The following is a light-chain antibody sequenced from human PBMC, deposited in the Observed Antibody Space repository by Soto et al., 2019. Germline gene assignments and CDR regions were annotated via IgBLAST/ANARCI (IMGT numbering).Light chain of an antibody. J-gene: IGKJ1*01. Sequence: DIQMTQSPSTLSASVGDRVTITCRASQSISMWLAWYQQKPGQAPKLLIYDASTLESGVPSRFSGSGSGTDFTLTISSLQPYDFATYYCQQYNSYSPSWTFGQGTKVEIK. CDR3: QQYNSYSPSWT. CDR2: DAS. V-gene: IGKV1-5*01. CDR1: QSISMW.